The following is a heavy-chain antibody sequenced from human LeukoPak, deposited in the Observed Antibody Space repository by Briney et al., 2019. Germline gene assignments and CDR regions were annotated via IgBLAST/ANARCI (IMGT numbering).Heavy chain of an antibody. D-gene: IGHD2-21*02. CDR2: INYSGST. CDR3: ARHGDLLSPFQT. V-gene: IGHV4-39*01. J-gene: IGHJ5*02. Sequence: SETLSLTCTVSGGSISSTSYYWGWIRQPPGKGLEWIGTINYSGSTYYNPSLKSRVTISVDTSKNQISLKLNSVTAADTAMYYCARHGDLLSPFQTWGQGTLVTVSS. CDR1: GGSISSTSYY.